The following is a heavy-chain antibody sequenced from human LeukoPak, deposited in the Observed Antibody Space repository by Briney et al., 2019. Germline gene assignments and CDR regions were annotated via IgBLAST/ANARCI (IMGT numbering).Heavy chain of an antibody. J-gene: IGHJ6*04. CDR1: GFTFSSYW. Sequence: GGSLRLSCAASGFTFSSYWMSWVRQAPGKGLEWVANIKQDGSEKYYVESVKGRFTISRDNAKNSLYLQMNSLRAEDTAVYYGARVGVRGYGSGSYYYYYGMDVWGKGTTVTVSS. D-gene: IGHD3-10*01. V-gene: IGHV3-7*03. CDR2: IKQDGSEK. CDR3: ARVGVRGYGSGSYYYYYGMDV.